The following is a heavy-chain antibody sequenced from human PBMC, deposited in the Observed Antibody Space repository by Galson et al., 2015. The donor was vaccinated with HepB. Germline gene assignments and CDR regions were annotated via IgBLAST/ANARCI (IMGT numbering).Heavy chain of an antibody. Sequence: SLRLSCAASGFTFSSYSMHWVRQAPGKGLEWVAVISYDGSNKYYADSVKGRFTISRDNSKNMLYLQMNSLRAEDTAVYYCAKIDAVAWYSSGWYDFDYWGQGTLVTVSS. D-gene: IGHD6-19*01. CDR1: GFTFSSYS. V-gene: IGHV3-30*18. J-gene: IGHJ4*02. CDR3: AKIDAVAWYSSGWYDFDY. CDR2: ISYDGSNK.